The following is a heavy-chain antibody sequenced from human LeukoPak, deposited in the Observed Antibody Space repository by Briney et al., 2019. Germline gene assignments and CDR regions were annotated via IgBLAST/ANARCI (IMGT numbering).Heavy chain of an antibody. V-gene: IGHV4-4*02. J-gene: IGHJ5*02. CDR1: GGSISSSNW. Sequence: SETLSLTCAVSGGSISSSNWWSWVRQPPGKGLEWIGEIYHSGSTNYNPSLKSRVTISVDKSKNQFSLKLSSVTAADTAVYYCARGLGIFGVVIRNWFDPWGQGTLVTVSS. CDR2: IYHSGST. CDR3: ARGLGIFGVVIRNWFDP. D-gene: IGHD3-3*01.